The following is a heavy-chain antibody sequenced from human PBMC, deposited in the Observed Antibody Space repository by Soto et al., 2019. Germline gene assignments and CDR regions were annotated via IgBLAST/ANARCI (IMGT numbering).Heavy chain of an antibody. J-gene: IGHJ3*02. Sequence: QVQLVQSGDEVKKPGSSVKVSCKASGGTFSSYAISWVRQAPGQGLEWMGGIIPSVGTANYAQKFQGRVTITADESTSTVYMERSSLRSEDTAVDYGAISFTAMVTSDAFDIWGQGTMVTVSS. V-gene: IGHV1-69*01. D-gene: IGHD5-18*01. CDR1: GGTFSSYA. CDR2: IIPSVGTA. CDR3: AISFTAMVTSDAFDI.